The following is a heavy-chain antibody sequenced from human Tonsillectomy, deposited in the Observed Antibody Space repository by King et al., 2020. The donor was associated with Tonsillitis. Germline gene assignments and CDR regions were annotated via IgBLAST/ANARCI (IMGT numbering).Heavy chain of an antibody. D-gene: IGHD3-3*01. CDR2: TYSGGST. CDR1: GFTVSSNY. V-gene: IGHV3-66*01. J-gene: IGHJ6*03. Sequence: VQLVESGGGLVQPGGSLRLSCAASGFTVSSNYMSWVRQAPGKGLEWVSVTYSGGSTYYADSLKGRFTISRDISKITLYLQMNSLRAEDTAVYYCARVPDWFMDVWGKGTTVTVSS. CDR3: ARVPDWFMDV.